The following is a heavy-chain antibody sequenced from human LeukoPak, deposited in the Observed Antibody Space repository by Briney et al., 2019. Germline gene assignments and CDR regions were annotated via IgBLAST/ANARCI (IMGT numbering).Heavy chain of an antibody. CDR2: MSYSGSA. CDR1: GGSISSSSYY. CDR3: ARSSTWYEYDF. Sequence: SETLSLTCTVSGGSISSSSYYWGWIRQPPGKGLEWIGSMSYSGSAYYIPSLKSRITTSVDTSRSQFSLKLSSVTAADTAVYYCARSSTWYEYDFWGQGTLVTVSS. V-gene: IGHV4-39*01. J-gene: IGHJ4*02. D-gene: IGHD6-13*01.